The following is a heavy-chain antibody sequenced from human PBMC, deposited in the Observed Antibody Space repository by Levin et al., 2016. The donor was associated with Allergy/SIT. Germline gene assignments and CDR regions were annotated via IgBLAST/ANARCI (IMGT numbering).Heavy chain of an antibody. D-gene: IGHD2-2*01. CDR3: ARDDGIVDIVVVPAAQTPRRFDYYGMDV. V-gene: IGHV3-48*03. Sequence: GESLKISCAASGFTFSSYEMNWVRQAPGKGLERVSYISSSGSTIYYADSVKGRFTISRDNAKNSLYLQMNSLRAEDTAVYYCARDDGIVDIVVVPAAQTPRRFDYYGMDVWGQGTTVTVSS. J-gene: IGHJ6*02. CDR1: GFTFSSYE. CDR2: ISSSGSTI.